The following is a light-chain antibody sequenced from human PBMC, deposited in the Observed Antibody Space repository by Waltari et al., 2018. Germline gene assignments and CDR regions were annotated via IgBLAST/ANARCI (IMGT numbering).Light chain of an antibody. CDR2: DST. CDR1: HSIGSA. J-gene: IGKJ2*01. CDR3: QHYNNWMYS. V-gene: IGKV3-15*01. Sequence: MTQSPATLSVSLGERVTLSCRASHSIGSALAWYQHKPGQAPRLLIYDSTNRATGIPPRFSGSGSGTDFTLTINTLQSEDLALYFCQHYNNWMYSFGQGTKLESK.